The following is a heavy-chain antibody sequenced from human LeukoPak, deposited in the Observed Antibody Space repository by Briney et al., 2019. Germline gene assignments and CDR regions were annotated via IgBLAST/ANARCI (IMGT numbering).Heavy chain of an antibody. CDR1: GGSFSGYY. J-gene: IGHJ6*04. Sequence: SETLSLTCAVYGGSFSGYYWSWIRQPPGKGLEWIWEINHSGSTNYNPSLKSRVTISVDTSKNQFSLKLSSVTAADTAVYYCARGGGYCSSTSCFYYYYYGMDVWGKGTTVTVSS. CDR2: INHSGST. V-gene: IGHV4-34*01. D-gene: IGHD2-2*01. CDR3: ARGGGYCSSTSCFYYYYYGMDV.